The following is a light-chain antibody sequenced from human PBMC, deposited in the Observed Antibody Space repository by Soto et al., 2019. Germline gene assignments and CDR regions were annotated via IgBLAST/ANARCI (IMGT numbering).Light chain of an antibody. V-gene: IGLV2-14*01. CDR2: GVS. CDR3: SSFTSTSPLAV. Sequence: QSALTQPASVSGSPGQSITISCTGTSSDIGAYNFVSWYQQSPGKAPQLVIYGVSNRPSGVSYRFSGSKSGNTASLTISGRQAEDEGDYYCSSFTSTSPLAVFGPGTKLTFL. CDR1: SSDIGAYNF. J-gene: IGLJ1*01.